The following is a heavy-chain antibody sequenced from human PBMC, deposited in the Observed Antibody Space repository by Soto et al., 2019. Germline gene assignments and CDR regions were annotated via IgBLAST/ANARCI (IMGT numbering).Heavy chain of an antibody. CDR3: AKDRGGWYRNDAFDI. J-gene: IGHJ3*02. D-gene: IGHD6-19*01. V-gene: IGHV3-48*01. CDR2: ISTSGSII. Sequence: HPGGSLRLSCAASGFTFSRSSMNWVRQAPGKGLEWVSHISTSGSIIYYADSVQGRFTISRDNAKNSLFLQVNSLRAEDTAVYYCAKDRGGWYRNDAFDIWGQGTMVTVSS. CDR1: GFTFSRSS.